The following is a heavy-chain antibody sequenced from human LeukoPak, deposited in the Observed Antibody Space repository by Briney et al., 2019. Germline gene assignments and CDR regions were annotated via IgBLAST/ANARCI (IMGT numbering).Heavy chain of an antibody. CDR3: TIGIRYCDWLPPFDF. CDR2: IYHSGST. Sequence: SETLSLTCTVSGDSISSGHYWGWIRPAPGKGLEWVGSIYHSGSTYYNPSLESRVTISVDTSKNQFSLKLSSTTAADTAVYYCTIGIRYCDWLPPFDFWGQGTLVTVSS. V-gene: IGHV4-38-2*02. J-gene: IGHJ4*01. CDR1: GDSISSGHY. D-gene: IGHD3-9*01.